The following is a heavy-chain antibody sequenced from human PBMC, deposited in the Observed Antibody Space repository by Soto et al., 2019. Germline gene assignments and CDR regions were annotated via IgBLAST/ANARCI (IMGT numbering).Heavy chain of an antibody. D-gene: IGHD1-26*01. V-gene: IGHV3-33*01. J-gene: IGHJ4*02. CDR2: TWYDGSNK. Sequence: QVQLVESGGGVVQPGRSLRLSCAASGFIFNNYGMHWVRQAPGKGLEWVAVTWYDGSNKYYADSVKGRFTISRANSKNTLYLQMGRVRFEGTAVNDCARGQSRGHYWGQGTRVTAS. CDR1: GFIFNNYG. CDR3: ARGQSRGHY.